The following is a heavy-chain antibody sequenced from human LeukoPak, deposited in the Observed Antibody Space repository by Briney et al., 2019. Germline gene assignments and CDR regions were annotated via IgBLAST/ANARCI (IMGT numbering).Heavy chain of an antibody. V-gene: IGHV4-34*01. CDR2: INHSGNT. Sequence: SETLSLTCAVYGGSLSGYYWSWIRQPPGKGLEWIGEINHSGNTNYNPSLKSRVTISVDTSKNQFSLKLSSVTAADTAVYYCARVVSAKGDYWGQGTLVTVSS. CDR1: GGSLSGYY. J-gene: IGHJ4*02. CDR3: ARVVSAKGDY.